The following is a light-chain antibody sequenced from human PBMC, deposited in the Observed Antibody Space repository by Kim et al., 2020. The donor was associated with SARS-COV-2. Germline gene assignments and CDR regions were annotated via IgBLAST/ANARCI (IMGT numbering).Light chain of an antibody. CDR1: SSNIGNNF. Sequence: ELTQPPSASGTPGQRVPISCSGSSSNIGNNFVYWYQQFPGTAPKLLIYRDSRRPSGVPDRFSGSKSGTSASLAISGLRSEDEADYYCATWDVSLSGWVFGGGTQLTVL. CDR3: ATWDVSLSGWV. CDR2: RDS. J-gene: IGLJ3*02. V-gene: IGLV1-47*01.